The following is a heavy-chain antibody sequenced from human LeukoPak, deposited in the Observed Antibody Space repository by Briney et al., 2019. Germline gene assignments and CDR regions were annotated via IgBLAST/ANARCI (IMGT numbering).Heavy chain of an antibody. D-gene: IGHD6-19*01. J-gene: IGHJ4*02. CDR2: IYHSGST. V-gene: IGHV4-38-2*01. Sequence: SETLPLTCAVSGYSITSGYYWGWIRQPPGKGLEWIGNIYHSGSTYYNPSLKSRVTISVDTSKNQFSLKLSSVTAADTAVYYCARVYSSGWYPHYFDYWGQGTLVTVSS. CDR3: ARVYSSGWYPHYFDY. CDR1: GYSITSGYY.